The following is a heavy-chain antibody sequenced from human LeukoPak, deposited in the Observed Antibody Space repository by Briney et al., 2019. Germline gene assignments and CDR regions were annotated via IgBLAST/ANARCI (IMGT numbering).Heavy chain of an antibody. CDR2: INPDGRTT. CDR3: ARGFLFLDALHWFDP. Sequence: GGSLRLSCAASGFTFSSYWMHWVRQPPGKGLVWVSHINPDGRTTTYADSVKGRFTISRDNSKNTLYLQMNSLRAEDTAVYYCARGFLFLDALHWFDPWGQGTLVTVSS. J-gene: IGHJ5*02. V-gene: IGHV3-74*01. CDR1: GFTFSSYW. D-gene: IGHD3-3*01.